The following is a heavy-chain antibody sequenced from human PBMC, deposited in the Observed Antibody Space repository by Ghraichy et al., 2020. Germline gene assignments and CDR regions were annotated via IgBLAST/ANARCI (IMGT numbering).Heavy chain of an antibody. V-gene: IGHV3-23*01. D-gene: IGHD1-26*01. CDR3: AREGPDSGGTFLDY. CDR1: GFPFSNYA. Sequence: GGSLRLSCTASGFPFSNYAMSWVHQVPGKGLEWVSAITESGDNSYSLPSVRGRFTISRDNSKNMLYLQMNYLRAEDTALYFCAREGPDSGGTFLDYWGRGVLVTVSS. J-gene: IGHJ4*02. CDR2: ITESGDNS.